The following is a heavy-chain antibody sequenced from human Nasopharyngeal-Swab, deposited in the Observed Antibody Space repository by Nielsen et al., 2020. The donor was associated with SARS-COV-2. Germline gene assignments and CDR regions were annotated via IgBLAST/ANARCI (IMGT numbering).Heavy chain of an antibody. CDR3: ARQRSRSVVTVDY. V-gene: IGHV5-51*01. Sequence: GESLEISCKGSGYSFTSYWIGWVRQMPGKGLEWMGIIYPGDSDTRYSPSFQGQVTISADKSISTAYLPWSSLKASDTAMYYCARQRSRSVVTVDYWGQGTLVTVSS. J-gene: IGHJ4*02. CDR2: IYPGDSDT. D-gene: IGHD2-21*02. CDR1: GYSFTSYW.